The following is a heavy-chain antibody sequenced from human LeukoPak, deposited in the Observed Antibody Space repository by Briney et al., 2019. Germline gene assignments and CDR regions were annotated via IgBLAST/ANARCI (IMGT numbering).Heavy chain of an antibody. CDR2: ISSSSSTI. CDR3: ARDGYCSSTSCFPYYYYYMDV. Sequence: GGSLRLSCAASGFTFSSYSMNWVRQAPGKGLEWVSYISSSSSTIYYADSVKGRFTISRDNAKNSLYLQMNSLRAEDTAVYYCARDGYCSSTSCFPYYYYYMDVWGKGTTVTVSS. J-gene: IGHJ6*03. V-gene: IGHV3-48*04. CDR1: GFTFSSYS. D-gene: IGHD2-2*03.